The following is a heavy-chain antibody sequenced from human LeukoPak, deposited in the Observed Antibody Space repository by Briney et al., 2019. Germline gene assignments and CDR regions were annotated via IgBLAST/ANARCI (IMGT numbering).Heavy chain of an antibody. Sequence: GGSLRLSCVASGFTFSNYWMTWVRQAPGKGLEWVSYISSSSSTIYYADSMKGRFTISRDNAKKSLYLQMNSLRADDTAVYYCARDRLHYGEYEKTLDYWGQGTLVTVSS. J-gene: IGHJ4*02. V-gene: IGHV3-48*01. CDR1: GFTFSNYW. D-gene: IGHD4-17*01. CDR2: ISSSSSTI. CDR3: ARDRLHYGEYEKTLDY.